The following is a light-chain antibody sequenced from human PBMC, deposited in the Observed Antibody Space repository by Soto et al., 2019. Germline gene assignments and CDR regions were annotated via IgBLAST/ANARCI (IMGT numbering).Light chain of an antibody. CDR3: QQYNSYWT. CDR2: KAS. J-gene: IGKJ1*01. CDR1: QSISSW. V-gene: IGKV1-5*03. Sequence: DIQMTQSPSTLSASVGDRVTITCRASQSISSWLAWYQQKPGKDAKLLIYKASSLEIRVPSRFSGSGSGTEFTLTISSLQPDDFATYYCQQYNSYWTFGQGTKVEIK.